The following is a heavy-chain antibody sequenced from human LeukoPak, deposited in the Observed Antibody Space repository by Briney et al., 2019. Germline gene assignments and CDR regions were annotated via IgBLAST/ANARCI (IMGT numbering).Heavy chain of an antibody. J-gene: IGHJ6*03. Sequence: PGGSLRLSCAASGFSFSTYTLHWVRQAPGKGLEWVAVMSYSGNDKHYAASVKGRFTISRDNSKTTVYLQMNSLRAEDTALYYCAREGHYDILTGYSPVEYYYSYTDVWGKGTTVTASS. V-gene: IGHV3-30*04. CDR3: AREGHYDILTGYSPVEYYYSYTDV. D-gene: IGHD3-9*01. CDR1: GFSFSTYT. CDR2: MSYSGNDK.